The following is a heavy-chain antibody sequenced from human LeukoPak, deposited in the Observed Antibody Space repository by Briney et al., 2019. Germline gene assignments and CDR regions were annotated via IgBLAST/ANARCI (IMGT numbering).Heavy chain of an antibody. V-gene: IGHV3-21*01. CDR1: GFTFSSYS. Sequence: GGSLRLSCAASGFTFSSYSMTWVRQAPGKGLEWVSSISSSSSYIYYADSVKGRFTISRDNAKNSLYLQMNSLRAEDTAVYYCARGPYYYDSSGYYNGYWGQGTLVTVSS. D-gene: IGHD3-22*01. CDR3: ARGPYYYDSSGYYNGY. J-gene: IGHJ4*02. CDR2: ISSSSSYI.